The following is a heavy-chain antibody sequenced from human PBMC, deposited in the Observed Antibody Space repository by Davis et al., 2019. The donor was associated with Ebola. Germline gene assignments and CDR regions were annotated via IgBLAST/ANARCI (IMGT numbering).Heavy chain of an antibody. CDR1: GVSISSYY. CDR2: IYYSGST. J-gene: IGHJ2*01. D-gene: IGHD3-22*01. Sequence: MPSETLSLTCTVSGVSISSYYWSWIRQPPGKGLEWIGYIYYSGSTNYNPSLKSRVTISVDTSKNQFSLKLSSVTAADTAVYYCARRHSSGYYGGGDGDWYFDLWGRGTLVTVSS. V-gene: IGHV4-59*01. CDR3: ARRHSSGYYGGGDGDWYFDL.